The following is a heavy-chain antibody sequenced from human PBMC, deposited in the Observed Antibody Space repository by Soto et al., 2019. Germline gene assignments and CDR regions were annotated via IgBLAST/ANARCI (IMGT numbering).Heavy chain of an antibody. J-gene: IGHJ4*02. CDR2: ISSNGGST. Sequence: EVQLVESGGGLVQPGGSLRLSCADSGFTFSRYAMHWVRQAAGKGLEYVSAISSNGGSTYYPNSVKGRFTISRDNSQNTLYLQMGRLTAEDMAVYYCVRDGGSYSLDYWGQGTLVTVSS. D-gene: IGHD1-26*01. CDR3: VRDGGSYSLDY. CDR1: GFTFSRYA. V-gene: IGHV3-64*01.